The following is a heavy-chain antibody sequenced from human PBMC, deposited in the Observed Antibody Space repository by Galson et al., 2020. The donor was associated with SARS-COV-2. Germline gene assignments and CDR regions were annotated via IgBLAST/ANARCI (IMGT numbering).Heavy chain of an antibody. CDR2: INPSGST. Sequence: SQASETLSLTCAVYGGPFSGYYWSWIRQPPGKGLEWIGEINPSGSTNYNPSLKSRVTISIDTSKNQFSLKLSSVTAADTAVYYCARGTRDITMIVMIVTTVSYYLDYWGQGTLVTVSS. D-gene: IGHD3-22*01. J-gene: IGHJ4*02. CDR1: GGPFSGYY. V-gene: IGHV4-34*01. CDR3: ARGTRDITMIVMIVTTVSYYLDY.